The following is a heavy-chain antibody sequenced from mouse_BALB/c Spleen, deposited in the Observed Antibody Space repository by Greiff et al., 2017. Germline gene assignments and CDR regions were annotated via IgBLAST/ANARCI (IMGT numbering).Heavy chain of an antibody. D-gene: IGHD2-10*02. CDR3: ARSKYGNYVDYAMDY. V-gene: IGHV5-17*02. CDR2: ISSGSSTI. J-gene: IGHJ4*01. Sequence: EVHLVESGGGLVQPGGSRKLSCAASGFTFSSFGMHWVRQAPEKGLEWVAYISSGSSTIYYADTVKGRFTISRDNPKNTLFLQMTSLRSEDTAMYYCARSKYGNYVDYAMDYWGQGTSVTVSS. CDR1: GFTFSSFG.